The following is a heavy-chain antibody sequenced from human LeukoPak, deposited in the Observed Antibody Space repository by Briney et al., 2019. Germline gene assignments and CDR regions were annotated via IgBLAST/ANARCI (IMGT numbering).Heavy chain of an antibody. CDR2: MNSGGTTI. D-gene: IGHD3-16*01. CDR3: IREVQVRASASLGL. J-gene: IGHJ4*01. V-gene: IGHV3-74*01. Sequence: PGGSLRLSCAASGFSLSGYWMHWVRQAAGEGLVWVPRMNSGGTTINYADSVKGRFTISRDNVDNTLHLQMNSLRVEDTAVYYCIREVQVRASASLGLWGQGTLVTVSS. CDR1: GFSLSGYW.